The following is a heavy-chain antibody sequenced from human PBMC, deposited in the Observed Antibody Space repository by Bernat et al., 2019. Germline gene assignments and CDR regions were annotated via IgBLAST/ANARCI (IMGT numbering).Heavy chain of an antibody. D-gene: IGHD2-21*02. CDR3: GIEFSQQMSDFFEY. Sequence: QVQLVESGGGVVQPGRSLRLSCAASGFTFSGYGMHWVRQAPGKGLEWVAVISNDGREKYYTDSVKGRFTISRDNSKNTLYLQMNSLRAEDTAVYYCGIEFSQQMSDFFEYWGQGTLVTVSS. CDR2: ISNDGREK. J-gene: IGHJ4*02. CDR1: GFTFSGYG. V-gene: IGHV3-30*03.